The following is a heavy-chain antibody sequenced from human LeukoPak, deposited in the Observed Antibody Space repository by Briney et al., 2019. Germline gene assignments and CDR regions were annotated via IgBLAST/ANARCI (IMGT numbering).Heavy chain of an antibody. CDR1: GGSISTGSYY. CDR2: IYTSGST. D-gene: IGHD2-2*01. CDR3: ARADRYCSSTSCFPGAFDY. J-gene: IGHJ4*02. Sequence: SQTLSLTCTVSGGSISTGSYYWSWIRQPAGKRLEWIGRIYTSGSTNYNPSLKSRVTISVDTSKNQFSLKLSSVTAADTAVYYCARADRYCSSTSCFPGAFDYWGQGTLVTVSS. V-gene: IGHV4-61*02.